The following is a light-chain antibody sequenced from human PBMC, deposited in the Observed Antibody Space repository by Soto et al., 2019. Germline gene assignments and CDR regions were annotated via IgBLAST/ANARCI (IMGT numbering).Light chain of an antibody. J-gene: IGKJ1*01. CDR2: GAS. CDR1: QSVSSSY. Sequence: EIVLTQSPGTLYLSPGERATLSCRASQSVSSSYLAWYQQKPGQAPRLLIYGASSRATGIPDRFSGSGSGTDFTLTISRLEPEDFAVYYCQQYGSSLWTFGKGTKVEIK. CDR3: QQYGSSLWT. V-gene: IGKV3-20*01.